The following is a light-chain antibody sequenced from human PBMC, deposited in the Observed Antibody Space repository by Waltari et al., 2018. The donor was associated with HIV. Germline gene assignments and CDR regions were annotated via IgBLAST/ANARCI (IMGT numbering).Light chain of an antibody. CDR2: DTF. CDR1: TGPVTSGHH. V-gene: IGLV7-46*01. J-gene: IGLJ2*01. CDR3: LLSFAGARPVV. Sequence: QAVVTQEPSLTVSPGGTVTLTCGSSTGPVTSGHHPYWFQQKSGQAPRTLIYDTFTKHSWTPALFSGSLLGCKAALTLSGAQPDDEAEYFCLLSFAGARPVVFGGGTNLTVL.